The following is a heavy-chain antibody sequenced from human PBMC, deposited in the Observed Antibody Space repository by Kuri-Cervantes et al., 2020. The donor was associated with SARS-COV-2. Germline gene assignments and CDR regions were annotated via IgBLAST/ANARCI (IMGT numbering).Heavy chain of an antibody. CDR1: GFTFTSYA. CDR3: TTDRLHPCGTSCYGRSEFDY. V-gene: IGHV3-30*03. J-gene: IGHJ4*02. CDR2: ISYDGNTK. D-gene: IGHD2-2*01. Sequence: GESLKISCAVSGFTFTSYAMHWVRQAPGKGLEWVALISYDGNTKYYADSVKGRFTISRDNSKNTLYLQMNSLKTEDTAVYYCTTDRLHPCGTSCYGRSEFDYWGQGTLVTVSS.